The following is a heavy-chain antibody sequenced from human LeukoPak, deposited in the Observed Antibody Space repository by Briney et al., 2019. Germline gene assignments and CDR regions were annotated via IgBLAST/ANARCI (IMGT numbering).Heavy chain of an antibody. Sequence: NPSETLSLTCSVYGGSLNGYYWSWIRQPPGKGLEWIGEISHSGTTNYNPSLTSRVTMSLDTSKNQFSLKLNSATAAGTAVYYCARVPFLEPFDYWGQGTLVTVSS. D-gene: IGHD3-3*01. CDR1: GGSLNGYY. V-gene: IGHV4-34*01. CDR3: ARVPFLEPFDY. J-gene: IGHJ4*02. CDR2: ISHSGTT.